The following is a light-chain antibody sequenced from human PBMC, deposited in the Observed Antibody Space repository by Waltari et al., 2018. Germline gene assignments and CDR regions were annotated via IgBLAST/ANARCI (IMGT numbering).Light chain of an antibody. V-gene: IGKV4-1*01. CDR2: WAS. CDR1: QGVLYSSNNKNY. CDR3: QQYSSIPFT. Sequence: DIVLTQSPDSLAVSLGERATINCKSSQGVLYSSNNKNYLIWYQQKPGQPPKLLIYWASTRGAGVPDRFSGSGSGTDFTLTISSLQAEDVAVYYCQQYSSIPFTFGPGTKVDIK. J-gene: IGKJ3*01.